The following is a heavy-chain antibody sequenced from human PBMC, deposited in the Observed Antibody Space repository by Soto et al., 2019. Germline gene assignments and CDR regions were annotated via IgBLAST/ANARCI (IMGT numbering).Heavy chain of an antibody. V-gene: IGHV3-15*07. CDR3: TTDRPMDIVVVPAAMRDY. CDR2: IKSKTDGGTT. D-gene: IGHD2-2*03. J-gene: IGHJ4*02. CDR1: GFTFSNAW. Sequence: VGSLRLSCAASGFTFSNAWINWVRQAPGKGLEWVGRIKSKTDGGTTDYAAPVKGRFTISRDDSKNTLYLQMNSLKTEDTAVYYCTTDRPMDIVVVPAAMRDYWGQGTLVTVSS.